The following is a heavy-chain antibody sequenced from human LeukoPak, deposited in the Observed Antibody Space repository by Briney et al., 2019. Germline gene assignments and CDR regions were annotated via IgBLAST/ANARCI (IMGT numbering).Heavy chain of an antibody. CDR1: GYTFTNYH. Sequence: ASVKVSCKASGYTFTNYHVHWVRQAPGQGLEWMGIINPSGGSTSYAQKFQGRVTMTRDPSTSTVYMELSSLRSEDTAVFYCARDSGVANYYFDFWGQGTLVTVSS. J-gene: IGHJ4*02. CDR3: ARDSGVANYYFDF. CDR2: INPSGGST. D-gene: IGHD2-8*01. V-gene: IGHV1-46*01.